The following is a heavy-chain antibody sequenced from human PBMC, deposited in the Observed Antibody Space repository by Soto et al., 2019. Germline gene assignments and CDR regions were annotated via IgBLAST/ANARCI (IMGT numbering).Heavy chain of an antibody. CDR3: ARASRAGYCSGGSCYHDYGMDV. CDR2: INAGNGNT. D-gene: IGHD2-15*01. CDR1: GYTFTSYA. J-gene: IGHJ6*02. V-gene: IGHV1-3*01. Sequence: QVQLVQSGAEVKKPGASVKVSCKASGYTFTSYAMHWVRQAPGQRLEWMGWINAGNGNTKYSQKVQGRVTITRDTSASTAYMELSSLRSEDTAVYYCARASRAGYCSGGSCYHDYGMDVWGQGTTVTVSS.